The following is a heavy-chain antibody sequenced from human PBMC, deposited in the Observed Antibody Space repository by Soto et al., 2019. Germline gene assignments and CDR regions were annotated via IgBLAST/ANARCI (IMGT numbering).Heavy chain of an antibody. V-gene: IGHV4-39*01. CDR1: GGSISSSSYY. CDR2: IYYSGST. Sequence: QLQLQESGPGLVKPSETLSLTCTVSGGSISSSSYYWGWIRQPPGKGLEWIGSIYYSGSTYYNPSLKSRVTISVDTSKNQFSLKLSSVTAADTAVYYCARPSIAARLDAFDIWGQGTMVTVSS. J-gene: IGHJ3*02. D-gene: IGHD6-6*01. CDR3: ARPSIAARLDAFDI.